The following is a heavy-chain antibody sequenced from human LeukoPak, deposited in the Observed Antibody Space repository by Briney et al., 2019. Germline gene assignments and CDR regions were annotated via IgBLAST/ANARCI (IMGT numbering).Heavy chain of an antibody. J-gene: IGHJ4*02. V-gene: IGHV4-34*01. CDR2: INHSGST. Sequence: SETLSLTCAVCGGSFSGYYWSWIRQPPGKGLEWIGEINHSGSTNYNPSLKSRVTISVDTSKNQFSLKLSSVTAADTAVYYCAMKYDYVWGSYRFDYWGQGTLVTVSS. CDR1: GGSFSGYY. D-gene: IGHD3-16*02. CDR3: AMKYDYVWGSYRFDY.